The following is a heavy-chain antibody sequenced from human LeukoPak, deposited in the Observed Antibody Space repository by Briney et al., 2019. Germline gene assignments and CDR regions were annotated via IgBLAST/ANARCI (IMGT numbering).Heavy chain of an antibody. CDR2: ISSSSSTI. D-gene: IGHD3-3*01. V-gene: IGHV3-48*01. J-gene: IGHJ6*03. CDR3: ARVGYYDFWSGTLKDYYMDV. Sequence: GGSPRLSCAASGFTFSSYSMNWVRQAPGKGLEGVSYISSSSSTIYYADSVKGRFTISRDNAKNSLYLQMNSLRAEDTAVYYCARVGYYDFWSGTLKDYYMDVWGKGTTVTVSS. CDR1: GFTFSSYS.